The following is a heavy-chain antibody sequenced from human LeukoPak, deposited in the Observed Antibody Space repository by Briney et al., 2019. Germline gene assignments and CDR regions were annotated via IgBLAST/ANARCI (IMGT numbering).Heavy chain of an antibody. CDR2: MNPNSGNT. Sequence: GASVKVSCKASGYTFTSYDINWVRQATGQGLEWMGWMNPNSGNTGYAQKFQGRVTMTRNTSIGTAYMELSSLRSEDTAVYYCARTGFKMGYSYGLYYYYYMDVWGKGTTVTISS. CDR3: ARTGFKMGYSYGLYYYYYMDV. CDR1: GYTFTSYD. J-gene: IGHJ6*03. V-gene: IGHV1-8*01. D-gene: IGHD5-18*01.